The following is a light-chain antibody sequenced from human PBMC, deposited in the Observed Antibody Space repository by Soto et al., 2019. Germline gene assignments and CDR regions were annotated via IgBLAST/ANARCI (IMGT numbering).Light chain of an antibody. J-gene: IGLJ1*01. CDR3: SSFTGTTTLDV. CDR1: SSNIGAGHD. CDR2: GVS. Sequence: HSVLTQPPSVSGAPGQRVTISCTGSSSNIGAGHDVHWYQQHPGKAPKLIIYGVSNRPSGVSNRFSGSKSGNTAFLTISGLQPEDEADYYCSSFTGTTTLDVFGTGTKVTVL. V-gene: IGLV1-40*01.